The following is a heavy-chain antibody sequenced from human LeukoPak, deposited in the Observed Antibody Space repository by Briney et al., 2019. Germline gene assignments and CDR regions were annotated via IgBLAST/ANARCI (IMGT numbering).Heavy chain of an antibody. CDR2: FDPEDGET. CDR1: GYTLTELS. V-gene: IGHV1-24*01. CDR3: ARDRDTAMVPFDY. J-gene: IGHJ4*02. Sequence: ASVKVSCKVSGYTLTELSMHWVRQAPGKGLEWMGGFDPEDGETIYAQKFQGRVTMTRDTSTSTVYMELSSLRSEDTAVYYCARDRDTAMVPFDYWGQGTLVTVSS. D-gene: IGHD5-18*01.